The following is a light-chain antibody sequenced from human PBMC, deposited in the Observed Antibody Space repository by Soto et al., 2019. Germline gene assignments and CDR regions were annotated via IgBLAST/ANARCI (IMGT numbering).Light chain of an antibody. Sequence: EIVLTQSPGTLSLSPGERATLSCRASQSVSSSYLAWYQQKPGQAPRLLIYGASSRATGIPDRFSGSGSGTDFTLTISRLEPEDVALYYCQQYGSSPPWTFGQGTKVEIK. CDR2: GAS. CDR3: QQYGSSPPWT. J-gene: IGKJ1*01. CDR1: QSVSSSY. V-gene: IGKV3-20*01.